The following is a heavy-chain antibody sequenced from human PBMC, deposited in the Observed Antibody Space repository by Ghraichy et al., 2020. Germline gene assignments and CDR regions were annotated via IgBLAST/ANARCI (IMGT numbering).Heavy chain of an antibody. D-gene: IGHD6-6*01. Sequence: SETLSLTCTVSGDSISSGDYYWSWIRHPAGKGLEWIGRIYSSGSTDYNPSLESRVAMSVDTSKNQFSLNLSSVTAADAAVYYCARDQGSAFGYCYYYYMDVWGKGTTVTVSS. J-gene: IGHJ6*03. V-gene: IGHV4-61*02. CDR3: ARDQGSAFGYCYYYYMDV. CDR2: IYSSGST. CDR1: GDSISSGDYY.